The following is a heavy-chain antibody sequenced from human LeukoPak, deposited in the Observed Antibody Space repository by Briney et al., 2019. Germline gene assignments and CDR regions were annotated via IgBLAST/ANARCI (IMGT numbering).Heavy chain of an antibody. CDR3: AKDLATYSSTWYGGGFDY. Sequence: PGGSLRLSCAASGXTFSNYGXHWVXXAXGXGLEWVXVISYDGSNKYYADSVKGRFTVSRDSSKNTVYLQMNSLRAEDTAVYYCAKDLATYSSTWYGGGFDYWGQGTLVTVSS. D-gene: IGHD6-13*01. V-gene: IGHV3-30*18. CDR1: GXTFSNYG. J-gene: IGHJ4*02. CDR2: ISYDGSNK.